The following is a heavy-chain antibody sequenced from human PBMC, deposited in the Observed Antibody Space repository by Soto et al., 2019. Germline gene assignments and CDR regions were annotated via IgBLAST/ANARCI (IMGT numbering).Heavy chain of an antibody. CDR2: INHSGST. J-gene: IGHJ4*02. CDR1: GGSFSGYY. D-gene: IGHD2-2*01. V-gene: IGHV4-34*01. CDR3: ARGVETRSRGSDYFDY. Sequence: SSETLSLTCAVYGGSFSGYYWSWIRQPPGKGLEWIGEINHSGSTNYNPSLKSRVTISVDTSKNQFSLKLSSVTAADTAVYYCARGVETRSRGSDYFDYWGQGTLVT.